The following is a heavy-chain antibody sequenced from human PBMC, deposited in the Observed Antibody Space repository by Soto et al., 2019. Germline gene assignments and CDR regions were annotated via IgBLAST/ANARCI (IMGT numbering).Heavy chain of an antibody. J-gene: IGHJ4*02. CDR3: AKVIVLGASTIEF. CDR2: ISGSGGTT. D-gene: IGHD6-6*01. Sequence: EQLVESGGGLVQPGGSLTLSCAASGFTFNHYGMAWVRQAPGKGLEWVSVISGSGGTTYYADSVKGRFTISRDNSKSTVYLQRNSLRVEDTALYSCAKVIVLGASTIEFWGPRTLVTVSS. V-gene: IGHV3-23*04. CDR1: GFTFNHYG.